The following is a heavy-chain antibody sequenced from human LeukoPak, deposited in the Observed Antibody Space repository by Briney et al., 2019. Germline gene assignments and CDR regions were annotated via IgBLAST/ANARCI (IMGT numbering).Heavy chain of an antibody. V-gene: IGHV4-34*01. CDR1: GGSISSYY. Sequence: SETLSLTCTVSGGSISSYYWSWIRQPPGKGLEWIGEINHSGSTNYNPSLKSRVTISVDTSKNQFSLKLSSVTAADTAVYYCARTYSSSWPFDYWGQGTLVTVSS. J-gene: IGHJ4*02. CDR2: INHSGST. D-gene: IGHD6-13*01. CDR3: ARTYSSSWPFDY.